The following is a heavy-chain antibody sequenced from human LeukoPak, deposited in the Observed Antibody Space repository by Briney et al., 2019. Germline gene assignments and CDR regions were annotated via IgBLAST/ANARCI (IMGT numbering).Heavy chain of an antibody. CDR3: ARDMVRGVSSTHMDV. CDR1: GGTFSSYA. CDR2: IIPIFGTA. Sequence: SVKVSCKASGGTFSSYAISWVRQAPGQGLEWMGGIIPIFGTANYAQKFQGRVTITTDESTSAAYMELSSLRSEDTAVYYCARDMVRGVSSTHMDVWGKGTTVTVSS. D-gene: IGHD3-10*01. V-gene: IGHV1-69*05. J-gene: IGHJ6*03.